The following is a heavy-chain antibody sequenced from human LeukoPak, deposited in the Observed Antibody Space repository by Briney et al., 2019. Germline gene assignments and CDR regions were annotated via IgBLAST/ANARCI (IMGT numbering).Heavy chain of an antibody. D-gene: IGHD2-21*01. Sequence: GGSLRLSCAASGFTFSSYAMSWVRQAPGKGLEWVSAISGSGYSTYYADSVKGRFTISRDNSKNTLYLQMNSLRAEDTAVYYCAKHIVVVPDAFDFWGQGTMVTVSS. CDR3: AKHIVVVPDAFDF. J-gene: IGHJ3*01. CDR2: ISGSGYST. V-gene: IGHV3-23*01. CDR1: GFTFSSYA.